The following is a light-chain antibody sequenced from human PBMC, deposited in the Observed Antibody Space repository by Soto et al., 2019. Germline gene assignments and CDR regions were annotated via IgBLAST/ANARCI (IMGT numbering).Light chain of an antibody. J-gene: IGKJ4*01. Sequence: EIVLTQSPATLSLSPGERATLSCRASQSVSNSLAWYQQKPGQAPRLLIYDASNRATGIPARFSGSGSGTDFTLTISSLEPEDFAVYYCQQRSNWPLTFGGGTKVAIK. V-gene: IGKV3-11*01. CDR2: DAS. CDR1: QSVSNS. CDR3: QQRSNWPLT.